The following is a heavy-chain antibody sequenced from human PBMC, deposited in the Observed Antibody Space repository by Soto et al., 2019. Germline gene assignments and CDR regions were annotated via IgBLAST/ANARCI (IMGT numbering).Heavy chain of an antibody. J-gene: IGHJ4*02. V-gene: IGHV4-34*01. Sequence: SETPSLTCAVYGGSFSGYYWSWIRQPPGKGLEWIGEINHSGSTNYNPSLKSRVTISVDTSKNQFSLKLSSVTAADTAVYYCARILYYGSGSYWSQGALVTIAS. D-gene: IGHD3-10*01. CDR1: GGSFSGYY. CDR3: ARILYYGSGSY. CDR2: INHSGST.